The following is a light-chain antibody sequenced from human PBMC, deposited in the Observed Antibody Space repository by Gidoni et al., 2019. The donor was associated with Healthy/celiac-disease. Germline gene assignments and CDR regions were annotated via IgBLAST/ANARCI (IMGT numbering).Light chain of an antibody. CDR3: QQSYSTLGT. J-gene: IGKJ1*01. V-gene: IGKV1-39*01. CDR1: QSMSSY. Sequence: DIQMTQSPSSLSASVGDRVTITCRASQSMSSYLNWYQQKPGKAPKLLIYAASSLQRGVPSRFSGSGSGTDFTLTISSLQPEDFATYYCQQSYSTLGTFGQGTKVEIK. CDR2: AAS.